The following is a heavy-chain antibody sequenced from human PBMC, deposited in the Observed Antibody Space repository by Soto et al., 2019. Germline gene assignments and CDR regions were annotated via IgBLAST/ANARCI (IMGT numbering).Heavy chain of an antibody. D-gene: IGHD2-15*01. CDR3: ARERGCTGGSCSVGRKYFQH. V-gene: IGHV1-69*01. J-gene: IGHJ1*01. CDR2: IIPIFGTA. CDR1: GGTFSRYA. Sequence: QVQLVQSGAEVKKPGSSVNVSCKASGGTFSRYAISWVRQAPGQGLEWMGGIIPIFGTANYAQKFQGRVTITADESTSTAYMELSCLRSEDTAVYYCARERGCTGGSCSVGRKYFQHWGQGTLVTVSS.